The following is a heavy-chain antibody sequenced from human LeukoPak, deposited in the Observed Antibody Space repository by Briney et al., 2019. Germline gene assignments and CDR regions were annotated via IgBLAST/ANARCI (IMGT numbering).Heavy chain of an antibody. V-gene: IGHV7-4-1*02. D-gene: IGHD4-11*01. J-gene: IGHJ4*02. CDR3: AREDGDSNYDGGDY. CDR1: GYTFTSYA. Sequence: GASVNVSCKASGYTFTSYAMNWVRQAPGQGLEWMGWINTNTGNPTYAQGFTGRFVFSLDTSVSTAYLQISSLKAEDTAVYYCAREDGDSNYDGGDYWGQGTLVTVSS. CDR2: INTNTGNP.